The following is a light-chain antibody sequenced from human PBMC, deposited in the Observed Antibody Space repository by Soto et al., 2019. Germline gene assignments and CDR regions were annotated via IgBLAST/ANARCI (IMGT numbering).Light chain of an antibody. CDR3: QQYNSSSRT. CDR2: KAS. J-gene: IGKJ1*01. CDR1: QSISSS. Sequence: DIQMTQSASTLSASVGDRFTITCRASQSISSSLAWYQQKPGKAPNLLIYKASSLESGVPSRFSGSGTGTEFTLTISSLQPDDFATYYCQQYNSSSRTFGQGTKV. V-gene: IGKV1-5*03.